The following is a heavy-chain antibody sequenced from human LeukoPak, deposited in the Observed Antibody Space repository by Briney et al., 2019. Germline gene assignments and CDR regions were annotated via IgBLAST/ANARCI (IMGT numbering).Heavy chain of an antibody. Sequence: SETLSLTCAVYGGSFSGYYWSWIRQPPGKGLEWIGEINHSGSTNYNPSLKSRVTISVDTSKNQFSLKLSSVTAADTAVYYCARQGYCSSTSCYPPDYWGQGTLVTVSS. D-gene: IGHD2-2*01. CDR2: INHSGST. J-gene: IGHJ4*02. V-gene: IGHV4-34*01. CDR3: ARQGYCSSTSCYPPDY. CDR1: GGSFSGYY.